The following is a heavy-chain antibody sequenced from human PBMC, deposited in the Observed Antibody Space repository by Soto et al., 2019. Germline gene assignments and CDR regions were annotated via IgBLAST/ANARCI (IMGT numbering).Heavy chain of an antibody. CDR2: ISYDGSNK. D-gene: IGHD5-18*01. CDR1: GFTFSSYA. J-gene: IGHJ4*02. V-gene: IGHV3-30-3*01. Sequence: GGSLRLSCAASGFTFSSYAMHWVRQAPGKGLEWVAVISYDGSNKYYADSVKGRFTISRDNSKNTLYLQMNSLRAEDTAVYYCAKAIIRGYSYGSFDYWRQGTLVTVS. CDR3: AKAIIRGYSYGSFDY.